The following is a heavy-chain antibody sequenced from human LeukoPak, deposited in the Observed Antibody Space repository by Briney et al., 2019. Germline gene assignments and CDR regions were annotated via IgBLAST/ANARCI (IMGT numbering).Heavy chain of an antibody. CDR2: IYSGGST. J-gene: IGHJ4*02. CDR1: GFNVTSNY. CDR3: ARVRVTGYSNFAY. Sequence: PGGSLRLSCAASGFNVTSNYMSWVRQAPGKGLGWVSVIYSGGSTYYADSVKGRFTISRDNSKNTLYLQMSSLRAEDTAVYYCARVRVTGYSNFAYWGQGTLVTVSS. V-gene: IGHV3-53*01. D-gene: IGHD2-21*02.